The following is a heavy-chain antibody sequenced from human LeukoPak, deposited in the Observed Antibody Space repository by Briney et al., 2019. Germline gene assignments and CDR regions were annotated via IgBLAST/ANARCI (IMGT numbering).Heavy chain of an antibody. V-gene: IGHV3-23*01. CDR3: AKDCSSTSCYERDNYYYYGMDV. Sequence: GGSLRLSCGASGFIFSSYWMHWVRQAPGKGLEWVSAISGSGGSTYYADSVKGRFTISRDNSKNTLYLQMDSLRAEDTAVYYCAKDCSSTSCYERDNYYYYGMDVWGKGTTVTVSS. D-gene: IGHD2-2*01. J-gene: IGHJ6*04. CDR1: GFIFSSYW. CDR2: ISGSGGST.